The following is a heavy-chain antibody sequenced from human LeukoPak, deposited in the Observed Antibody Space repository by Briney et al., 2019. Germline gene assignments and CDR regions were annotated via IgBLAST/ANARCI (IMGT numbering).Heavy chain of an antibody. V-gene: IGHV3-11*05. CDR3: VRATEGLGMDV. Sequence: AGSLSLSCEASGFSFSDYYMNWIRQPPGEGLEWVSCVSSGGDSTSYADSLEGRFTISRDNDKKSLYLRLHSLRPGDTAIYYCVRATEGLGMDVWGQGTTVTVSS. D-gene: IGHD5-12*01. J-gene: IGHJ6*02. CDR1: GFSFSDYY. CDR2: VSSGGDST.